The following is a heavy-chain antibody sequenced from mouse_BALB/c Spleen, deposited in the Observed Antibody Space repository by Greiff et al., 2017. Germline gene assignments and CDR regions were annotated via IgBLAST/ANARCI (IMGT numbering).Heavy chain of an antibody. D-gene: IGHD1-1*01. CDR2: ISSGGGST. J-gene: IGHJ4*01. CDR1: GFAFSSYD. CDR3: ARQPLVTTVVDY. Sequence: EVMLVESGGGLVKPGGSLKLSCAASGFAFSSYDMSWVRQTPEKRLEWVAYISSGGGSTYYPDTVKGRFTISRDNAKNTLYLQMSSLKSEDTAMYYCARQPLVTTVVDYWGQGTSVTVSS. V-gene: IGHV5-12-1*01.